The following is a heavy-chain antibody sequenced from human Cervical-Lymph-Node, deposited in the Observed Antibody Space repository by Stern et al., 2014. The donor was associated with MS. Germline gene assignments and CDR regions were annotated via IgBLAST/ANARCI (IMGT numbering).Heavy chain of an antibody. J-gene: IGHJ6*02. CDR2: ISYDGSNK. CDR1: GFTFSSYG. V-gene: IGHV3-30*18. CDR3: AKDETGTTPLYGMDV. D-gene: IGHD1/OR15-1a*01. Sequence: QVQLVQSGGGVVQPGRSLRLSCAASGFTFSSYGMHWVRQAPGKGLEWVAVISYDGSNKYYADSVKGRFTISRDNSKNTLYLQMNSLRAEDTAVYYCAKDETGTTPLYGMDVWGQGTTVTVSS.